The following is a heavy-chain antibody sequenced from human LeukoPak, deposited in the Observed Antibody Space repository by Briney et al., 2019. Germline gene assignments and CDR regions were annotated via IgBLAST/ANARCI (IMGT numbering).Heavy chain of an antibody. CDR3: ARDRGPYLGIAKNWFDP. CDR1: GFTFRLYA. D-gene: IGHD1-26*01. V-gene: IGHV3-23*01. Sequence: PGGSLRLSCAASGFTFRLYAMSWVRQAPGKGPEWVSAISGYGDSTYYADSVKGRFTISRDNSKNTLSLQMNSLRAEDTAVYYCARDRGPYLGIAKNWFDPWGQGTLVAVSS. CDR2: ISGYGDST. J-gene: IGHJ5*02.